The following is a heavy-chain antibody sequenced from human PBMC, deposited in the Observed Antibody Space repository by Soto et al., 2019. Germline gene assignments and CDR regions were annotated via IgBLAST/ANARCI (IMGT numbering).Heavy chain of an antibody. J-gene: IGHJ5*02. V-gene: IGHV1-8*01. CDR1: GYTFTSYD. D-gene: IGHD4-17*01. CDR2: MNPNSGNT. Sequence: QVQLVQSGAEVKKPGASVKVSCKASGYTFTSYDINWVRQAHGQGLEYLGWMNPNSGNTGYVQKFQGRVTMTRNSSISTAYMELSSLRSADKSVDYCARGIKYGDYSRSLDPWGQGTLVTVSA. CDR3: ARGIKYGDYSRSLDP.